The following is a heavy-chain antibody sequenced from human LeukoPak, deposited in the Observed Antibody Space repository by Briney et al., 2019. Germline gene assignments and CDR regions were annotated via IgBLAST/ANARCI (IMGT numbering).Heavy chain of an antibody. CDR1: GYTFTSYY. D-gene: IGHD3-22*01. J-gene: IGHJ4*02. CDR3: AREAYYYDSSGNEGNDY. Sequence: ASVKVSCKASGYTFTSYYMHRVRQAPGQGLEWMGIINPSGGSTSYAQKFQGRVTMTRDTSTSTVYMELSSLRSEDTAVYYCAREAYYYDSSGNEGNDYWGQGTLVTVSS. V-gene: IGHV1-46*01. CDR2: INPSGGST.